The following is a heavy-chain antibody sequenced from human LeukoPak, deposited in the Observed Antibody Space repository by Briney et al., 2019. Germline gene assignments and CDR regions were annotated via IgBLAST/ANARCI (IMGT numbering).Heavy chain of an antibody. CDR1: GGSISSSSYY. D-gene: IGHD6-19*01. CDR2: IYYSGST. Sequence: SETLSLTCTVSGGSISSSSYYWGWIRQPPGKGLEWSGSIYYSGSTYYNPSLKSRVTISVDTSKNQFSLKLSSVTAADTAVYYCANRHIAVAGTSHFDYWGQGTLVTVSS. V-gene: IGHV4-39*01. J-gene: IGHJ4*02. CDR3: ANRHIAVAGTSHFDY.